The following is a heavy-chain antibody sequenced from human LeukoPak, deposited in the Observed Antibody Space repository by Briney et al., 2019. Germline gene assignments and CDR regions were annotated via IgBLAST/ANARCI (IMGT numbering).Heavy chain of an antibody. Sequence: GGSLRLSCAASGFTFSSYAMSWVRRAPGKGLEWVSAISGSGGSTYYADSVKGRFTISRDNSKNTLYLQMNSLRAEDTAVYYCAKDRVGSSSWYPYYFDYWGQGTLVTVSS. CDR1: GFTFSSYA. V-gene: IGHV3-23*01. CDR2: ISGSGGST. D-gene: IGHD6-13*01. CDR3: AKDRVGSSSWYPYYFDY. J-gene: IGHJ4*02.